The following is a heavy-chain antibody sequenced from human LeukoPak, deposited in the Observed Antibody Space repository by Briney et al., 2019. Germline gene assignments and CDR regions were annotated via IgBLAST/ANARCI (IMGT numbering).Heavy chain of an antibody. CDR1: GGTFTSYA. V-gene: IGHV1-69*04. J-gene: IGHJ6*02. Sequence: RVSCKASGGTFTSYAFSWVRRAPGQGLEWMGRIIPLIGVTDSAQKFRDRVTITADKSTSTAYMELTSLRSEDTAVYYCATYNVDNYDTSDGMDVWGQGTSVTVSS. CDR3: ATYNVDNYDTSDGMDV. D-gene: IGHD3-22*01. CDR2: IIPLIGVT.